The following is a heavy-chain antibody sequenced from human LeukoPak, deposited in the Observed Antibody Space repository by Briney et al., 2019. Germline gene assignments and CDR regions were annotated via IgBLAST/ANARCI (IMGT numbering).Heavy chain of an antibody. D-gene: IGHD3-3*01. CDR2: IYFISKWYN. CDR1: RDSVSSNIAA. CDR3: ARSRFGVVMTYYYYYMDV. J-gene: IGHJ6*03. V-gene: IGHV6-1*01. Sequence: QTLSLTCAISRDSVSSNIAAWDSIRHSPSRCLGWLGRIYFISKWYNDYAVSVKSRITINPDTSKNQFSLQLNSVTPEDTAVYYCARSRFGVVMTYYYYYMDVWGKGTTVTVSS.